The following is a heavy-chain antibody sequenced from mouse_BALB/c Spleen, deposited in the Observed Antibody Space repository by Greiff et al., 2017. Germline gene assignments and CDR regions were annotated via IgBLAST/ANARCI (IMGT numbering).Heavy chain of an antibody. J-gene: IGHJ2*01. CDR2: INPNYDST. Sequence: EVQLQQFGAELVKPGASVKISCKASGYTFTDYNMDWVKQSHGKSLEWIGDINPNYDSTSYNQKFKDKATLTADKSSSTAYMQLSSLTSEDSAVYYCARDTTVVHYFDYWGQGTTLKVSS. V-gene: IGHV1-18*01. CDR3: ARDTTVVHYFDY. D-gene: IGHD1-1*01. CDR1: GYTFTDYN.